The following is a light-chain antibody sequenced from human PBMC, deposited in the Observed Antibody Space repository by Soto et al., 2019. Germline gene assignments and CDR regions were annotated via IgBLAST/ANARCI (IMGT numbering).Light chain of an antibody. CDR3: HSYDSSLTVVR. V-gene: IGLV1-40*01. Sequence: QSVLTQPPSVSGATGQRVTISCTGSNSNIGAGYDVNWYQQLPGLVPKLLIYGSTRRPSGVPERFSGSKSDTSASLAITGLQAEDEAHYYCHSYDSSLTVVRFGGGTKVTVL. J-gene: IGLJ2*01. CDR2: GST. CDR1: NSNIGAGYD.